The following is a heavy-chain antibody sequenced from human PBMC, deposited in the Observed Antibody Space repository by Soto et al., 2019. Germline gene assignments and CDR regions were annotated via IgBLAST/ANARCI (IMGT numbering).Heavy chain of an antibody. V-gene: IGHV3-7*03. Sequence: GGSLRLSCAASGFTFSSYVMSWVRQAPGKGLEWVANINQDGSEKYYVDSVKGRFTISRDNAKNSVYLQMNSLRAEDTAVYYCARDSGAGTGWGQGTMVTVSS. CDR1: GFTFSSYV. J-gene: IGHJ3*01. CDR3: ARDSGAGTG. CDR2: INQDGSEK. D-gene: IGHD6-19*01.